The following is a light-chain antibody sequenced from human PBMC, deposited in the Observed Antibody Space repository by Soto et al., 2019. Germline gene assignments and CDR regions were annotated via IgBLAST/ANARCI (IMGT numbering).Light chain of an antibody. Sequence: QLVLTQSPSASASLGASVKLTCTLSSGHSSYAIAWHQQQPEKGPRYLMKLNSDGSHSKGDGIPDRFSGSSSGAERYLTLSSLQSEDEADYYCQTWGTGSQVVFGGGTKLTVL. CDR2: LNSDGSH. V-gene: IGLV4-69*01. J-gene: IGLJ2*01. CDR3: QTWGTGSQVV. CDR1: SGHSSYA.